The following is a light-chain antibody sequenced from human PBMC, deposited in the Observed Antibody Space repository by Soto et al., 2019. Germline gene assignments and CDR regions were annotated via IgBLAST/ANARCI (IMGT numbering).Light chain of an antibody. Sequence: QSALTQPRSVSGSPGQSITISCTGTSTDVGAFRYVSWYQQHPGKAPKIIIYDVTERPSGVPDRFSGSKSGNTASLTISGLRSEDEADYYCAAWDDSLSGPVFGGGTKLTVL. J-gene: IGLJ3*02. CDR2: DVT. CDR3: AAWDDSLSGPV. CDR1: STDVGAFRY. V-gene: IGLV2-11*01.